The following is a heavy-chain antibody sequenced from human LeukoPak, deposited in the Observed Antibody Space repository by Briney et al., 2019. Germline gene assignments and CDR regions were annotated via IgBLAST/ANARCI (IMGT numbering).Heavy chain of an antibody. CDR2: ISSSSSTI. Sequence: GGSLRLSCAASGFTFSSYSMNWVRQAPGKGLEWVSYISSSSSTIYYADSVKGRFTISRDNAKNSLYLQMNSLRAEDTAVYYCAMPRGGSGSYYNFDYSGQGTLVTVSS. D-gene: IGHD3-10*01. V-gene: IGHV3-48*01. J-gene: IGHJ4*02. CDR1: GFTFSSYS. CDR3: AMPRGGSGSYYNFDY.